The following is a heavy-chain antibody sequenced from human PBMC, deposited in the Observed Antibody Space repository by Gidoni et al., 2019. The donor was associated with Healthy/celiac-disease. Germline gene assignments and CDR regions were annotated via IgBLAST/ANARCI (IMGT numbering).Heavy chain of an antibody. Sequence: QVQLVQSGAEVKKPRSSVKVSCKASGGTFSSYSIRWVRQAPGQGLEWMGGIIPIFGTANYAQKFQGRVTITADESTSTAYMELSSLRSEDTAVYYCASSLGVYDFWSGYPPFYYGMDVWGQGTTVTVSS. V-gene: IGHV1-69*01. CDR2: IIPIFGTA. CDR1: GGTFSSYS. J-gene: IGHJ6*02. CDR3: ASSLGVYDFWSGYPPFYYGMDV. D-gene: IGHD3-3*01.